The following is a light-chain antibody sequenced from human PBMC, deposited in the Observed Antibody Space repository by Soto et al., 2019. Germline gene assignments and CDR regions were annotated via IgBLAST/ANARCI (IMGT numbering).Light chain of an antibody. CDR3: HQYGTSTWT. CDR1: QSVTYSF. CDR2: GAS. Sequence: EIVLTQSPGTRSLSPGERATLSCRASQSVTYSFLAWYQQKPGQAPRLLIYGASSRATGIPDRFSGSGSGTDFTLTISRLEPEDFAVYYCHQYGTSTWTFGQGTKVEIK. V-gene: IGKV3-20*01. J-gene: IGKJ1*01.